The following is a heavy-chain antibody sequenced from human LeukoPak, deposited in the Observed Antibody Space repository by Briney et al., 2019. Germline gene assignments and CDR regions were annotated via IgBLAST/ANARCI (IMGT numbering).Heavy chain of an antibody. J-gene: IGHJ4*02. CDR2: IDWDDDK. Sequence: ESGPALVKPTQTLTLTCTFSGFSLSTSGMCVSWIRQPPGKALEWLARIDWDDDKYYSTSLKTRPTISKDTSKNQVVLTMTNMDPVDTATYYCARRVAGTRYFDYWGQGTLVTVSS. D-gene: IGHD6-19*01. V-gene: IGHV2-70*11. CDR3: ARRVAGTRYFDY. CDR1: GFSLSTSGMC.